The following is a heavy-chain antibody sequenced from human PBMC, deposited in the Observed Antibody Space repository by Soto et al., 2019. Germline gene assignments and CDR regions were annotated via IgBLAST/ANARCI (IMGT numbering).Heavy chain of an antibody. Sequence: PSETLSLTCAVYGGSFGGYYWSWIRQPPGKGLEWIGEINHSGSTNYNPSLKSRVTISVDTSKNQFSLKLSSVTAADTAVYYCARGGPSDFWSGYAYYYYYYMDVWGKGTTVTVSS. D-gene: IGHD3-3*01. V-gene: IGHV4-34*01. CDR3: ARGGPSDFWSGYAYYYYYYMDV. J-gene: IGHJ6*03. CDR1: GGSFGGYY. CDR2: INHSGST.